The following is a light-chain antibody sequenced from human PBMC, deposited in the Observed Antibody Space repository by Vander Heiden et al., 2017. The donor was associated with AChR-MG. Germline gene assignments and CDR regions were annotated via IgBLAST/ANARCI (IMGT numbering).Light chain of an antibody. J-gene: IGKJ2*01. CDR2: GAS. V-gene: IGKV3-20*01. Sequence: VLTQSPGTLSLTPGERATLSCRASQSVSSGYLAWFQHKPGQAPRLLIYGASSRATGIPDRFSGSGSGADFTLTISRLEPEDFAVYYCQQYGSSPRTFGQGTKLEIK. CDR3: QQYGSSPRT. CDR1: QSVSSGY.